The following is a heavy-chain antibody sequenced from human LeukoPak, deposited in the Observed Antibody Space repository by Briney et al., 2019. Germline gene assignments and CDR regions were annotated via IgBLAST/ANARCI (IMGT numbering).Heavy chain of an antibody. Sequence: GGSLRLSCAASGFTFSSYSMNWVRQAPGKGLEWVSSISSSSSYIYYADSVKGRFTISRDNAKNSLYLQMNSLRAEDTAVYYCARDQVTIFGAETLWGQGTLVTVSS. CDR1: GFTFSSYS. J-gene: IGHJ4*02. CDR2: ISSSSSYI. CDR3: ARDQVTIFGAETL. D-gene: IGHD3-3*01. V-gene: IGHV3-21*01.